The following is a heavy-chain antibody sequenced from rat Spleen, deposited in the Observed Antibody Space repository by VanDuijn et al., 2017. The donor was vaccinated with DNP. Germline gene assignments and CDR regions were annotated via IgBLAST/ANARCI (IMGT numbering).Heavy chain of an antibody. Sequence: EVKLVESGGGLVQPGRSLKLSCAASGFNFKDYWMGWVRQAPGKGLEWIGEINKDSSTRKYSPSLKDKFTVSRDNAQSTLYLQMSKLGSEDTATYYCARHWGGSYTARFAFWGQGTLVTVSS. J-gene: IGHJ3*01. CDR2: INKDSSTR. CDR3: ARHWGGSYTARFAF. V-gene: IGHV4-2*01. D-gene: IGHD1-2*01. CDR1: GFNFKDYW.